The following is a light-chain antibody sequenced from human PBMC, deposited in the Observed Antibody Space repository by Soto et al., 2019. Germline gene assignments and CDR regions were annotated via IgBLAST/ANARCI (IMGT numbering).Light chain of an antibody. CDR3: QQYGSSPA. Sequence: EIVLTQSPGTLSLSPGERATHSCRASQSVSSSYLAWYQQKPGQAPRLLIYGASSRATGIPDRFSGSGSGTDFTLTISRLEPEDFALYYCQQYGSSPAFGGGTKVEIK. V-gene: IGKV3-20*01. J-gene: IGKJ4*01. CDR1: QSVSSSY. CDR2: GAS.